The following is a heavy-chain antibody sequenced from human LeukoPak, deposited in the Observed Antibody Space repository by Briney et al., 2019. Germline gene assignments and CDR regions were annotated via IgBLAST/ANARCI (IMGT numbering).Heavy chain of an antibody. Sequence: SETLSLTCTVSGGSISSYYWSWIRQPAGKGLEWIGYIYYSGSTNYNPSLKSRVTISVDTSKNQFSLKLSSVTAADTAVYYCASGGLIVVVRRGPEYFQHWGQGTLVTVSS. CDR3: ASGGLIVVVRRGPEYFQH. CDR1: GGSISSYY. D-gene: IGHD3-22*01. CDR2: IYYSGST. V-gene: IGHV4-59*01. J-gene: IGHJ1*01.